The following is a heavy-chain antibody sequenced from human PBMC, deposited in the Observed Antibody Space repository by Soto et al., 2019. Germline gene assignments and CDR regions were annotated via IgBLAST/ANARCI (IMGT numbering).Heavy chain of an antibody. CDR2: IRSTTYGGTT. Sequence: GGSLRLSCKASGFTFGDYDMSWFRQAPGKGLEWVGFIRSTTYGGTTEYAASVKGRFTISRDDSRSIAYLQMNSLTTEDTAVYYCGRDRSFLPYWGPGTLVTVSS. CDR1: GFTFGDYD. J-gene: IGHJ4*02. V-gene: IGHV3-49*03. D-gene: IGHD6-13*01. CDR3: GRDRSFLPY.